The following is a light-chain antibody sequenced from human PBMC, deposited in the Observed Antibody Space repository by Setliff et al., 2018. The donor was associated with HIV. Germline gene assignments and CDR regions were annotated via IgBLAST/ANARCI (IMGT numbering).Light chain of an antibody. J-gene: IGLJ1*01. CDR1: SSDVGSYNL. CDR2: EVT. CDR3: CSFANNNTKV. Sequence: QSALTQPASVSGSPGQSITISCTGTSSDVGSYNLVSWYQQHPGKAPKLIIYEVTNRPSGVSNRFSGSKSGNTASLTISGLQAEDEADYYCCSFANNNTKVFGGGTKV. V-gene: IGLV2-23*02.